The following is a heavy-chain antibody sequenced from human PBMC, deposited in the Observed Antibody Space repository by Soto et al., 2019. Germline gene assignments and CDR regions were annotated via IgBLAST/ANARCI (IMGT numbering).Heavy chain of an antibody. CDR1: GGTFSSYT. V-gene: IGHV1-69*08. CDR2: IIPILGIA. CDR3: EREGGVDFWGHYYGMDV. J-gene: IGHJ6*02. D-gene: IGHD3-16*01. Sequence: QVQLVQSGAEVKKPGSSVKVSCKASGGTFSSYTISWVRQAPGQGLEWMGRIIPILGIANYAQKFQGRVTITADKSTSTAYMELSSLRSEDTAVYYCEREGGVDFWGHYYGMDVWGQGNTVTVSS.